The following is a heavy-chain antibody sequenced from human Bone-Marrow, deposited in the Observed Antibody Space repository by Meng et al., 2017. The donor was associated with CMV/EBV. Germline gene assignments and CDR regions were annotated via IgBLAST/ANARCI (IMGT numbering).Heavy chain of an antibody. CDR1: GFTFTSYA. V-gene: IGHV1-3*01. CDR3: ARGHYYDSSGYYPLDY. Sequence: GFTFTSYAMHWVRQAPGQRLEWMGWINAGNGNTKYSQKFQGRVTITRDTSASTAYMELSSLRSEDTAVYYCARGHYYDSSGYYPLDYWGQGTPVTVSS. J-gene: IGHJ4*02. CDR2: INAGNGNT. D-gene: IGHD3-22*01.